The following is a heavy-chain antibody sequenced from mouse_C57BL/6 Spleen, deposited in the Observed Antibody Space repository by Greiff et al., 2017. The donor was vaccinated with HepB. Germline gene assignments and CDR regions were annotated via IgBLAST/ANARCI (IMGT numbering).Heavy chain of an antibody. Sequence: EVQLQQSGPELVKPGASVKIPCKASGYTFTDYNMDWVKQSHGKSLEWIGDINPNNGGTIYNQKFKGKATLTVDKSSSTAYMELRSLTSEDTAVYYCAKGKASDYYGSSHWYFDVWGTGTTVTVSS. J-gene: IGHJ1*03. CDR1: GYTFTDYN. CDR2: INPNNGGT. CDR3: AKGKASDYYGSSHWYFDV. D-gene: IGHD1-1*01. V-gene: IGHV1-18*01.